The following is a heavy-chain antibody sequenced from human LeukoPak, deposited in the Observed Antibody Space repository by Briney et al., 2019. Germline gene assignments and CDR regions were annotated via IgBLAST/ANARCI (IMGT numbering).Heavy chain of an antibody. CDR3: AKSHVTTVTTGVAYYYYYMDV. V-gene: IGHV3-33*06. D-gene: IGHD4-17*01. CDR2: IWYDGSNK. J-gene: IGHJ6*03. Sequence: GGSLRLSCAASGFTFSSYGMHWVRQAPGKGLEWVAVIWYDGSNKYYADSVKGRFTISRDNSKNTLYLQMNSLRAEDTAVYYCAKSHVTTVTTGVAYYYYYMDVWGKGTTVTVSS. CDR1: GFTFSSYG.